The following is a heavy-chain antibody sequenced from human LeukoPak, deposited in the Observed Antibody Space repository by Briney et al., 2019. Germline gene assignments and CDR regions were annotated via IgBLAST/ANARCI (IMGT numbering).Heavy chain of an antibody. Sequence: SETLSLTCAVYGGSFSGYYWSWIRQPPGKGLEWIGEINHSGSTNYNPSLKSRVTISVDTSKNQFSLKLSSVTAADTAVYYRARGRTYYYDSSGPESGYWGQGTLVTVSS. D-gene: IGHD3-22*01. CDR2: INHSGST. CDR1: GGSFSGYY. V-gene: IGHV4-34*01. CDR3: ARGRTYYYDSSGPESGY. J-gene: IGHJ4*02.